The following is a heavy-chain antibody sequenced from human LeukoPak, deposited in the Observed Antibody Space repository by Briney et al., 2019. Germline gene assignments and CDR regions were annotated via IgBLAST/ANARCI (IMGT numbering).Heavy chain of an antibody. CDR3: ATSPYGSGSYRDMDV. CDR1: GFTFSSYW. V-gene: IGHV3-7*01. J-gene: IGHJ6*03. Sequence: GGSLRLSCAASGFTFSSYWMSWVRQAPGKGLEWVANIKQDGSEKYYVDSVKGRFTISRDNAKNSLYLQMNSLRAEDTAVYYCATSPYGSGSYRDMDVWGKGTTVTVSS. CDR2: IKQDGSEK. D-gene: IGHD3-10*01.